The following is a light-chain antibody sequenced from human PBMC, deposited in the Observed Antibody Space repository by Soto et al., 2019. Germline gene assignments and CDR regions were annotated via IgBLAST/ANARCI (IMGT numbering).Light chain of an antibody. J-gene: IGKJ1*01. Sequence: EVLMTQSPATLSVSPGERATLSCMASQSVSSNLAWYQQKPGQAPRLLIYGASTRATGIPARFSGSGSGTEFTLTISSLQSEDFAVYYCQQYNNWPRTFGQGTKVDIK. V-gene: IGKV3-15*01. CDR1: QSVSSN. CDR3: QQYNNWPRT. CDR2: GAS.